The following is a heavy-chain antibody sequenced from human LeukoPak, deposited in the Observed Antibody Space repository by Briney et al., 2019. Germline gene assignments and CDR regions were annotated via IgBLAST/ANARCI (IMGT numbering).Heavy chain of an antibody. V-gene: IGHV4-34*01. CDR2: INHSGST. J-gene: IGHJ3*02. Sequence: SETLSLTCAVYGGSFSGYYWSWIRQPPGKGLEWIGEINHSGSTNYNPSLKSRVIISVDTSKNQFSLKLSSVTAADTAVYYCARGWPPDAFDIWGQGTMVTVSS. D-gene: IGHD5-12*01. CDR1: GGSFSGYY. CDR3: ARGWPPDAFDI.